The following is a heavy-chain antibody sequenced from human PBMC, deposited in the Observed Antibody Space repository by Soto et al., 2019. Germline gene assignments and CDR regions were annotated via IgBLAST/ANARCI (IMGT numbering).Heavy chain of an antibody. J-gene: IGHJ6*02. CDR2: SRNEANSYTT. V-gene: IGHV3-72*01. CDR1: GFRFSNLF. CDR3: ALNYYGLDV. Sequence: GGSLRLSCDASGFRFSNLFMDWVRQTPGKGLEWVGRSRNEANSYTTDYAASVKGRFTISRHDSQNSLILQMNSLKIEDTAIYYCALNYYGLDVLGHGTTVTVSS.